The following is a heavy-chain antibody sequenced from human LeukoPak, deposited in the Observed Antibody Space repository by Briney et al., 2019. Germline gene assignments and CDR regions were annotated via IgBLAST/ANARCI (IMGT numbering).Heavy chain of an antibody. CDR2: IYSSGST. D-gene: IGHD6-19*01. Sequence: SETLSLTCTVSGGSLSSFYWSWFRQPAGKGLEWTGRIYSSGSTNYNPSLKSRLTMSVDTSKNQFSLRLSSVTAADTAVYYCARVLGWAGFDYWGQGTLVTVSS. CDR1: GGSLSSFY. CDR3: ARVLGWAGFDY. V-gene: IGHV4-4*07. J-gene: IGHJ4*02.